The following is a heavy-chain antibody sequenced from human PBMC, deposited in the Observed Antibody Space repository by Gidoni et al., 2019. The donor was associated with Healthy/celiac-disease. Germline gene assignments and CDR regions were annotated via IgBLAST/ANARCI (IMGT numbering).Heavy chain of an antibody. J-gene: IGHJ4*02. Sequence: EVQLLESGGGLVQPGGSLRLSCAASGFTFSSYAMSWVRQAPGKGLGWVSAICGSGGSTYYADSVKGRFTISRDNSKNTLYLQMNSLGAEDTAVYYCAKVRFYGGPGDYWGQGTLVTVSS. CDR1: GFTFSSYA. V-gene: IGHV3-23*01. CDR2: ICGSGGST. D-gene: IGHD4-17*01. CDR3: AKVRFYGGPGDY.